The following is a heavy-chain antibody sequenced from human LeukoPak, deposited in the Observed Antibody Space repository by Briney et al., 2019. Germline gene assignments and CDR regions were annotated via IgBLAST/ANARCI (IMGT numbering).Heavy chain of an antibody. CDR1: GYTFTSYY. CDR2: INPSGGST. J-gene: IGHJ5*02. Sequence: ASVKVSCKASGYTFTSYYIHWVRQAPGQGLEWMGIINPSGGSTSYAQKFQGRVTMTRDTSTSTVYVELSSLRSEDTAIYYCARGDSSGYYFYDPWGQGTLVTVSS. CDR3: ARGDSSGYYFYDP. D-gene: IGHD3-22*01. V-gene: IGHV1-46*01.